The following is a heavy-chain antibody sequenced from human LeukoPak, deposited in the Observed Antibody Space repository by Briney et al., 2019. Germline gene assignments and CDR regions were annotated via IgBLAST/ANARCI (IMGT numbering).Heavy chain of an antibody. D-gene: IGHD5-24*01. CDR2: IYYSGST. J-gene: IGHJ4*02. CDR1: GGSISSSSYY. V-gene: IGHV4-39*01. CDR3: ARHFARRDGYNPNFDY. Sequence: SETLSLTCTVSGGSISSSSYYWGWIRQPPGKGLEWIGSIYYSGSTYYNPSLKSRVTISVDTSKNQFSLKLSSVTAADTAVYYCARHFARRDGYNPNFDYWGQGTLVTVSS.